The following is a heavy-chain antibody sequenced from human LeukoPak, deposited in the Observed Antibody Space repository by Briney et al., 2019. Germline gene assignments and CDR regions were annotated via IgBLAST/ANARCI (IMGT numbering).Heavy chain of an antibody. CDR3: AKLGGSSRSGYYVDY. CDR1: GFTFSRYA. D-gene: IGHD3-10*01. CDR2: ISGGSSSI. Sequence: PGVSLRLSCAGSGFTFSRYAMTWVRQAPGKGLEWVSDISGGSSSIYYADSVKGRFTISRDNSKNTLSLQMDSLRAEDTAVYYCAKLGGSSRSGYYVDYWGQGTLVTVSS. V-gene: IGHV3-23*01. J-gene: IGHJ4*02.